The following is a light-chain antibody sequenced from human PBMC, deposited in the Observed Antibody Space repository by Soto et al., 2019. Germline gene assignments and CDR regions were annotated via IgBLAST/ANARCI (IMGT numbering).Light chain of an antibody. J-gene: IGKJ1*01. V-gene: IGKV3-15*01. CDR3: QQYEKWPPWT. Sequence: ETVMTQSPATLSVSPGEGATLYCRASQSVSSNLAWYQQKPGQAPRLLIYGASTRATGIPGRFSGSGSGTEYTLTISSLQSEDFAVYYCQQYEKWPPWTFGQGTKVDIK. CDR1: QSVSSN. CDR2: GAS.